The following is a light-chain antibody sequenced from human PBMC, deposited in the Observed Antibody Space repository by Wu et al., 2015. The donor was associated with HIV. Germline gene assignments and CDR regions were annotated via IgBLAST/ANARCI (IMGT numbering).Light chain of an antibody. J-gene: IGKJ4*01. Sequence: EIVLTQSPATLSLSPGERATLSCRASQSVSSYLAWYQQKPGQAPRLLIYEASRRATGIPLRFSGSGSGTDFTLTINSLEPEDFAVYYCQHRSDWPPTFAGGTKVEIK. CDR1: QSVSSY. CDR3: QHRSDWPPT. V-gene: IGKV3-11*01. CDR2: EAS.